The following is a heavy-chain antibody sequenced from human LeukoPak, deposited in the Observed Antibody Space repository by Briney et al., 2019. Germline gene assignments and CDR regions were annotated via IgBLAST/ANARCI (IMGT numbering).Heavy chain of an antibody. CDR3: ARNRPNVVPAALFGYCYGMDV. Sequence: VASVKVSCKASGGTFSSYAISWVRQAPGQGLEWMGRIIPIFGIANYAQKFQGRVTITADKSTSTAYMELSSLRSEDTAVYYCARNRPNVVPAALFGYCYGMDVWGQGTTVTVSS. CDR2: IIPIFGIA. J-gene: IGHJ6*02. D-gene: IGHD2-2*01. CDR1: GGTFSSYA. V-gene: IGHV1-69*04.